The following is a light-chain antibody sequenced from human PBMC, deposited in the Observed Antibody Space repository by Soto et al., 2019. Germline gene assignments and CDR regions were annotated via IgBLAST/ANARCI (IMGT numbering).Light chain of an antibody. CDR3: QQYGSSQT. J-gene: IGKJ1*01. CDR2: DVS. CDR1: HSVSSNY. V-gene: IGKV3-20*01. Sequence: DIVLTQSPGTLSLSPGERATLSCRFSHSVSSNYLAWYQQKPDQAPRLVIYDVSGRATGIPDRFSGSGSGTALTLTISRLEPEDSGVYDCQQYGSSQTFGQGTKVEI.